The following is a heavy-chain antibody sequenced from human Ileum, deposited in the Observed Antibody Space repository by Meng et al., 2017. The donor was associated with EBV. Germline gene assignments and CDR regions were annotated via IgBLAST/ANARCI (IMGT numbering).Heavy chain of an antibody. D-gene: IGHD3-16*01. Sequence: VQLGAWLKKTGASVTVCGTASGYSFTGHYIHWVRQAPGQGLEWVGWSYPNSGGTRYAQKFEGRVTMTRDTSITTAYMELSSLKSDDTAVYYCARDGAGGNSFDFWGQGTLVTVSS. CDR1: GYSFTGHY. V-gene: IGHV1-2*02. CDR2: SYPNSGGT. CDR3: ARDGAGGNSFDF. J-gene: IGHJ4*02.